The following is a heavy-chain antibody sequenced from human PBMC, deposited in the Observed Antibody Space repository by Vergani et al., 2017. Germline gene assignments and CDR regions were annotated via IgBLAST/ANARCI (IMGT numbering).Heavy chain of an antibody. CDR2: INHSGST. D-gene: IGHD1-26*01. Sequence: QVQLQQWGAGLLKPSETLSLTCAVYGGSFSGYYWSWIRQPPGKGLEWIGEINHSGSTNYNPSLKSRVTISVDTSKNQFSLKLSSVTAADTAVYYCARAGRGGYSGSYYWYFDYWGQGTLVTVSS. J-gene: IGHJ4*02. CDR3: ARAGRGGYSGSYYWYFDY. CDR1: GGSFSGYY. V-gene: IGHV4-34*01.